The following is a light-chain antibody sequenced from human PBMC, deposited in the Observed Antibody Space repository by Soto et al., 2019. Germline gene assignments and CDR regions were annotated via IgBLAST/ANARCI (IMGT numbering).Light chain of an antibody. J-gene: IGKJ4*01. CDR3: QQRSNWPLT. CDR1: QSINTY. Sequence: EVVLTQSPATLSSSPGESVTLSCRASQSINTYLAWYQRKPGQAPRLLIYDASYRAAGIPSRFSGSGSGTDFTLTISSLEPADFAIYHCQQRSNWPLTFGGGTKVEI. CDR2: DAS. V-gene: IGKV3-11*01.